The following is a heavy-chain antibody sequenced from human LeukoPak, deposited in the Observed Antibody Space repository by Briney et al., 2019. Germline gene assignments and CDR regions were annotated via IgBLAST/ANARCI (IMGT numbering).Heavy chain of an antibody. D-gene: IGHD6-6*01. J-gene: IGHJ4*02. CDR1: GFTVSSNY. CDR2: IYSGGST. Sequence: GSLRLSCAASGFTVSSNYMSWVRQAPGKGLEWVSVIYSGGSTNYADSVKGRFTISRDNSKNTLYLQMNSLRAEDMAVYYCASGPYSSSSLEYWGQGTLVTVSS. V-gene: IGHV3-53*01. CDR3: ASGPYSSSSLEY.